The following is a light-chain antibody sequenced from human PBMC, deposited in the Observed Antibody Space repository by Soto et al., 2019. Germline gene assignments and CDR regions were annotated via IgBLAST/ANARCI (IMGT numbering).Light chain of an antibody. J-gene: IGKJ4*01. V-gene: IGKV1-9*01. CDR1: QDIGNF. Sequence: DIQLTQSPSFVSASVGDRVTITCRARQDIGNFLAWYQQKPGKAPKVLIYSASTLQSGVPSRFSGSGSAAEFSLTIRSLQPEDFAAYFCQQLNNYPLTVGGGTKVDIK. CDR2: SAS. CDR3: QQLNNYPLT.